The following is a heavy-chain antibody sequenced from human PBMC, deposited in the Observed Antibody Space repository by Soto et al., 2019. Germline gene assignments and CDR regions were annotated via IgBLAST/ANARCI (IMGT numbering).Heavy chain of an antibody. CDR3: AASYGSGYRAFDY. V-gene: IGHV1-69*02. Sequence: SVKVSCKAAGDTFSFYTINWVRQAPGLGLEWVGRINPIVSMSNYAQKFQGRVSMTADKSTSTAYMELRSLRSDDTAMYFCAASYGSGYRAFDYWGQGALVTVSS. D-gene: IGHD3-10*01. CDR2: INPIVSMS. J-gene: IGHJ4*02. CDR1: GDTFSFYT.